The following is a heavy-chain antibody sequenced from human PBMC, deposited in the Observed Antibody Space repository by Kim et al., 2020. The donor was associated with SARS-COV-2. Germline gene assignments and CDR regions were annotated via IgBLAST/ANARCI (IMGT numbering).Heavy chain of an antibody. Sequence: GESLKISCKGSGYTFTTYWITWVRQMPGKGLEWLGRIDPSDSYTNYSPSFEGHVTISADRSISTAYLQWSSLKASDTAMYFCAGSSSRYFYGMDVWGQGTTVTVSS. CDR1: GYTFTTYW. D-gene: IGHD6-13*01. J-gene: IGHJ6*02. CDR2: IDPSDSYT. V-gene: IGHV5-10-1*01. CDR3: AGSSSRYFYGMDV.